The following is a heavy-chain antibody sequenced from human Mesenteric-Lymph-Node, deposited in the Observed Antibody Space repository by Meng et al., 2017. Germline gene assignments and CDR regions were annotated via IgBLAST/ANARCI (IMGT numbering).Heavy chain of an antibody. CDR3: TKNQTFSDY. Sequence: QLQLGESGVVVQKPGSSVKVSCKASGGTFSSYAISWVRQAPGRGLEWMGGIYPILGTAYYAQKLHGRVTITADKSTRTAYMELSGLGSEETAVYYGTKNQTFSDYWGQGTLVTVSS. CDR1: GGTFSSYA. J-gene: IGHJ4*02. D-gene: IGHD3-16*01. CDR2: IYPILGTA. V-gene: IGHV1-69*06.